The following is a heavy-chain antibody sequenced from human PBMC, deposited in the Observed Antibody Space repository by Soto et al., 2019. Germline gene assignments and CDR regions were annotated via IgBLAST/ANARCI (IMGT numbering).Heavy chain of an antibody. CDR2: IIPIFGTA. J-gene: IGHJ3*02. Sequence: SVTVSCKDSVGSFRSYAIRWVRQAPRQGLEWMGGIIPIFGTANYAQKFQGRVTITADESTSTAYMELSSLRSEDTAVYYCARGRKRRGDRRFDAFDIWGQGTMVTVSS. CDR1: VGSFRSYA. V-gene: IGHV1-69*01. CDR3: ARGRKRRGDRRFDAFDI. D-gene: IGHD2-21*02.